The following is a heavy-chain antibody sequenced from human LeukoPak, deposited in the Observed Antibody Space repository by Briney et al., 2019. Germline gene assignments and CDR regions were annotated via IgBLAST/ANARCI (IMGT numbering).Heavy chain of an antibody. CDR2: MNPNSGNT. J-gene: IGHJ4*02. Sequence: ASVTVSCKASGYTFTSYDINWVRQATGQGLEWMGWMNPNSGNTGYAQKFQGRVTMTRNTSISTAYMELSSLRSEDTAVYYCARSLYSYGDYFDYWGQGTLVTVSS. D-gene: IGHD5-18*01. CDR1: GYTFTSYD. V-gene: IGHV1-8*01. CDR3: ARSLYSYGDYFDY.